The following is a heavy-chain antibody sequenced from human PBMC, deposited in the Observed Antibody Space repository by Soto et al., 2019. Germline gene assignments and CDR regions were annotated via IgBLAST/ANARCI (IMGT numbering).Heavy chain of an antibody. J-gene: IGHJ5*02. V-gene: IGHV1-69*12. CDR3: ARLGEFAGATSWFDP. Sequence: QVQLVQSGAEVKKPGSSVKVSCKASGGTFSSYAISWVRQAPGQGLEWMGGIIPIFGTANYAQKFQGRVMLTEDESTSTADMGLGSLRSEETGGYYCARLGEFAGATSWFDPWGQGTLVT. D-gene: IGHD3-16*01. CDR2: IIPIFGTA. CDR1: GGTFSSYA.